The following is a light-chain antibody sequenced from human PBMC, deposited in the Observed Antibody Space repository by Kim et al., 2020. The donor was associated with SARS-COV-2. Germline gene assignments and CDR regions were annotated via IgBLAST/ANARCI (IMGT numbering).Light chain of an antibody. Sequence: DIVLTLSPGTLSLSPWERATLSCRASQSVSSRFLAWYQQKPGQAPRPLIYGTSSRATGIPDRFSGTGSGTDLTLTISRLEPEDFAVYYCQLYVSSPPRVTFGGGTKVDIK. CDR2: GTS. J-gene: IGKJ4*01. CDR3: QLYVSSPPRVT. CDR1: QSVSSRF. V-gene: IGKV3-20*01.